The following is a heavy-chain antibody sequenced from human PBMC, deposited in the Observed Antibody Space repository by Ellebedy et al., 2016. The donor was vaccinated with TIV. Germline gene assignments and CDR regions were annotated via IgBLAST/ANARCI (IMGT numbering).Heavy chain of an antibody. CDR2: ISAYNGNT. J-gene: IGHJ4*02. V-gene: IGHV1-18*01. Sequence: ASVKVSCXASGYTFTSYGISWVRQAPGQGLEWTGWISAYNGNTNYAQKLQGRVTMTTDTSTSTAYMELRSLRSDDTAVYYCARDIGDYDYVWGSSLTGYFDYWGQGTLVTVSS. CDR3: ARDIGDYDYVWGSSLTGYFDY. D-gene: IGHD3-16*01. CDR1: GYTFTSYG.